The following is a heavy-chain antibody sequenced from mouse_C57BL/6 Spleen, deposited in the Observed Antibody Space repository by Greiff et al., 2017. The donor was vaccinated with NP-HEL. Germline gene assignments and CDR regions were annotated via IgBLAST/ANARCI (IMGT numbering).Heavy chain of an antibody. V-gene: IGHV2-5*01. J-gene: IGHJ1*03. D-gene: IGHD1-1*01. Sequence: QVQLKESGPGLVQPSKSLSITCTVSGFSLTSYGVHWVRQSPGKGLEWLGVIWRGGSTDYNAAFMSRLSITKDNSKSQVFFKMNSLQADDTAIYYCAKNLYYGSSHWYFDVWGTGTTVTVSS. CDR1: GFSLTSYG. CDR2: IWRGGST. CDR3: AKNLYYGSSHWYFDV.